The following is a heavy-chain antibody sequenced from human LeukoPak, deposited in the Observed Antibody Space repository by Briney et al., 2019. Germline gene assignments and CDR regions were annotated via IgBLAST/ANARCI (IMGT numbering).Heavy chain of an antibody. CDR3: ARGRAARAFYDAFDI. J-gene: IGHJ3*02. V-gene: IGHV4-39*07. CDR1: GGSIISSSSSSYY. Sequence: SETLSLTCTVSGGSIISSSSSSYYWGWIRQPPGKGLEWVGAIYYSGSTYYNPSLKSRVTISVDTSKNQFSLKLSSVTAADTAVYYCARGRAARAFYDAFDIWGQGTMVTVSS. D-gene: IGHD6-6*01. CDR2: IYYSGST.